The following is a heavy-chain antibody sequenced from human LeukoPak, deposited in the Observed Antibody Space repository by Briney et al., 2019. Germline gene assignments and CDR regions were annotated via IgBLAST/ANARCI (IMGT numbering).Heavy chain of an antibody. CDR3: ARVIVDTAMVIDY. CDR2: IYYSGST. J-gene: IGHJ4*02. Sequence: SETLSLTCTVSGGSVSSGSCYWSWIRQPPGKGLEWIGYIYYSGSTNYNPSLKSRVTISVDTSKNQFSLKLSSVTAADTAVYYCARVIVDTAMVIDYWGQGTLVTVSS. V-gene: IGHV4-61*01. D-gene: IGHD5-18*01. CDR1: GGSVSSGSCY.